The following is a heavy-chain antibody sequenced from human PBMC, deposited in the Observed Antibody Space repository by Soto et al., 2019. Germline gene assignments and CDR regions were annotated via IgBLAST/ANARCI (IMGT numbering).Heavy chain of an antibody. Sequence: ASETLSLTCTVSGGSISSYYWSWIRQPPGKGLEWIGYIYYSGSTNYNPSLKSRVTISVDTSKNQFSLKLSSVTAADTAVYYCAAQDWNYFDYWGQGTLVTVSS. J-gene: IGHJ4*02. D-gene: IGHD1-1*01. CDR2: IYYSGST. CDR1: GGSISSYY. CDR3: AAQDWNYFDY. V-gene: IGHV4-59*01.